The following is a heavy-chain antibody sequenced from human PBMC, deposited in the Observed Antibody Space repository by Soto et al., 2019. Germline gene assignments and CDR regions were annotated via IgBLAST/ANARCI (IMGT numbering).Heavy chain of an antibody. V-gene: IGHV3-30-3*01. D-gene: IGHD1-1*01. CDR2: ISHDGNNK. CDR3: ASERGWVRAPFDY. Sequence: QVQLVESGGGVVQTGGSLRLSCAASGFSFRTYAMHWVRQAPGKGLECVTFISHDGNNKFYADSVKGRFTISRDNSQNTLSLQMNSLRPEDTAVYFCASERGWVRAPFDYWGQGTLVTVSS. CDR1: GFSFRTYA. J-gene: IGHJ4*02.